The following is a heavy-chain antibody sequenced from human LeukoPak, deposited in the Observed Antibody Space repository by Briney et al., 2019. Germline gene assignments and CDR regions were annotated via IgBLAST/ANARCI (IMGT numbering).Heavy chain of an antibody. CDR1: GFTFSSYA. D-gene: IGHD3-10*01. J-gene: IGHJ4*02. CDR2: ILYDGSNK. V-gene: IGHV3-30-3*01. CDR3: ATITMVRPFDY. Sequence: GGSLRLSCAASGFTFSSYAIHWVRQAPGKGLEWVALILYDGSNKYYADSVKGRFTISRDNAKNSLYLQMNSLRAEDTAVYYCATITMVRPFDYWGQGTLVTVSS.